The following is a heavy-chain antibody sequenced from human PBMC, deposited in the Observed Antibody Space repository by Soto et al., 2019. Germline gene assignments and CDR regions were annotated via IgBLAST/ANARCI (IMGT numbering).Heavy chain of an antibody. V-gene: IGHV3-21*01. CDR2: ISSSSSYI. Sequence: GSLRRSCAASGFPFSSYSMNWVRQDPGKGLEWVSSISSSSSYIYYADSAKGRFTISRDNAKNSLYLQMNSLRAEDTAVYYCARTIALYYYGMDVWGQGTTVTVSS. D-gene: IGHD3-10*01. J-gene: IGHJ6*02. CDR1: GFPFSSYS. CDR3: ARTIALYYYGMDV.